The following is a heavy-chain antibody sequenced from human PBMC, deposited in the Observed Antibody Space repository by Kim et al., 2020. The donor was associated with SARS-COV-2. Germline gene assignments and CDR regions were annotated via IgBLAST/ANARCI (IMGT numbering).Heavy chain of an antibody. CDR1: GFTFSSYA. D-gene: IGHD3-10*01. V-gene: IGHV3-30-3*01. Sequence: GGSLRLSCAASGFTFSSYAMHWVRQAPGKGLEWVAVISYDGTNKYYADSVKGRFTISRDNSKNTLYLQMNSLRDEDTAVYYCARERYGSGTSPYDAFDIWGQGTMVTVSS. J-gene: IGHJ3*02. CDR2: ISYDGTNK. CDR3: ARERYGSGTSPYDAFDI.